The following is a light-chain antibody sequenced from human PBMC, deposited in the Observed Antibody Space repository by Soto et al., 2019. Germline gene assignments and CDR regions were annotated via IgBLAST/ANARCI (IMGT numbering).Light chain of an antibody. CDR1: QSVSANY. Sequence: EIVLTQSPRTLSLSPGERATLSCRASQSVSANYIAWYQQKPGQSPRLLIYGSSDRATGIPDRFSGSGSETDITLNISRVEPEDFAVYYCQKYGSSPPYTFGQRTKLEIK. CDR2: GSS. V-gene: IGKV3-20*01. J-gene: IGKJ2*01. CDR3: QKYGSSPPYT.